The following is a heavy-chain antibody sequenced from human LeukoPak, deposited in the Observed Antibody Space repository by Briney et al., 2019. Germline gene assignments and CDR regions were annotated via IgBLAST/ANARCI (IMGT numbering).Heavy chain of an antibody. CDR2: IYPRDGST. D-gene: IGHD1-26*01. CDR3: ARSVVGATGNLYAFDI. V-gene: IGHV1-46*01. CDR1: GYTFTSNY. Sequence: ASVKVSCKASGYTFTSNYIHWVRQAPGQGLEWMGMIYPRDGSTSYAQKFQGRVTITADESTSTAYMELSSLRSEDTAVYYCARSVVGATGNLYAFDIWGQGTMVTVSS. J-gene: IGHJ3*02.